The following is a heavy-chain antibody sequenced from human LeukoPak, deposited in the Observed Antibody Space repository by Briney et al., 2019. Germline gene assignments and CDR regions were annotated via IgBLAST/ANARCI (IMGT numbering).Heavy chain of an antibody. CDR3: AKDRLYSDTNWFDP. CDR1: GFTFSSYA. V-gene: IGHV3-23*01. CDR2: ISGSGGST. J-gene: IGHJ5*02. D-gene: IGHD2-8*01. Sequence: GGSLRLSCAASGFTFSSYAMSWVRQAPGKGLEWVSAISGSGGSTYYADSVKGRFTISRDNSKNTLYLQMNSLRAEDTDVYYCAKDRLYSDTNWFDPWGQGTLVTVSS.